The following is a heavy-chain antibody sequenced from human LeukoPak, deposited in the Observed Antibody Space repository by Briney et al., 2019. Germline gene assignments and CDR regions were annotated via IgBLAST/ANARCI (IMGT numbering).Heavy chain of an antibody. J-gene: IGHJ3*01. Sequence: GGSLRLSCAASGFTFSTYAMSWVRQPPGEGRGWVSFISGGGRTTFYADSVKGRFTISRDNSKNTLYLQMNSLRAEDTAVYYCAKDGKFGGGSPGDSFDVWGQGTMVTVSS. CDR1: GFTFSTYA. V-gene: IGHV3-23*01. CDR3: AKDGKFGGGSPGDSFDV. D-gene: IGHD3-16*01. CDR2: ISGGGRTT.